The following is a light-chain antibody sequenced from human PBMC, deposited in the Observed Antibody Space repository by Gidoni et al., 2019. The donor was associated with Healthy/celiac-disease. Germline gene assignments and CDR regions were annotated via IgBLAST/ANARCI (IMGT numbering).Light chain of an antibody. CDR1: SSNY. CDR3: QQYGSSPYT. CDR2: GAS. V-gene: IGKV3-20*01. Sequence: SSNYLAWYQQKPGQAPRLLIYGASSRTTGIPDRFSGSGSVTDFTLTVSRLEPEDFAVYYCQQYGSSPYTFGQGTKLAI. J-gene: IGKJ2*01.